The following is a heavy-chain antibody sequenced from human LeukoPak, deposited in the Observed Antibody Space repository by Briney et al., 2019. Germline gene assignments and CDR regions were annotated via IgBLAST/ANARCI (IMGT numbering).Heavy chain of an antibody. CDR2: ISYDGSNK. V-gene: IGHV3-30*14. J-gene: IGHJ4*02. Sequence: GGSLRLSCAASGFTFSSYAMHWVRQAPGKGLEWVAVISYDGSNKYYADSAKGRFTISRDNSKSTLYIQMNSLRAEDTAVYYCARAKPKNMVRGLIMRRESRYYFDYWGQGTLVTVSS. CDR3: ARAKPKNMVRGLIMRRESRYYFDY. D-gene: IGHD3-10*01. CDR1: GFTFSSYA.